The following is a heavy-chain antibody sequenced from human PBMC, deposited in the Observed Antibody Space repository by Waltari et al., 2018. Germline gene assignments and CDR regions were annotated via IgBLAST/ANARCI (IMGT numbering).Heavy chain of an antibody. CDR2: INTDGRTT. J-gene: IGHJ4*02. Sequence: EVQLVESGGDLVQPGGSLRLSCPAAGFTFSSYWMHWVRQVPGKGLVWVSRINTDGRTTDYVDSVKGRFTISRDNAKNTLYLQMNSLRGEDTAVYYCARDSGGADALWGQGILVTVSS. CDR3: ARDSGGADAL. V-gene: IGHV3-74*01. CDR1: GFTFSSYW. D-gene: IGHD3-10*01.